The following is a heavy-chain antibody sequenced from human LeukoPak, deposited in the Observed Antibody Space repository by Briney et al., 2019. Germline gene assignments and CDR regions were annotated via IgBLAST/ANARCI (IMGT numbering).Heavy chain of an antibody. V-gene: IGHV3-30*02. D-gene: IGHD4-17*01. J-gene: IGHJ3*02. CDR2: IRYDGSNK. CDR1: GFTFNSYG. Sequence: GGSLRLSCAASGFTFNSYGMHWVRQAPGKGLEWVAFIRYDGSNKYYADSVKGRFTISRDNSKNTLNLQMNSLRAEDTAVYYCARPLTTVIRDAFDIWGQGTMVTVSS. CDR3: ARPLTTVIRDAFDI.